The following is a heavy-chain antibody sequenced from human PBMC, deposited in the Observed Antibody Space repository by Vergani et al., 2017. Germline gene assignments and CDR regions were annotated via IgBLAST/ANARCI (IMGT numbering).Heavy chain of an antibody. J-gene: IGHJ6*03. Sequence: QVQLQQWGAGLLKPSETLSLTCAVYGGSFSGYYWSWIRQPPGKGLEWIGEINHSGSTNYNPSLKSRVTISVDTSKNQFSLKLSSVTAADTAVYYCAREGTYYDFWSGYLTQRNYYYYYMDVWGKGTTVTVSS. D-gene: IGHD3-3*01. V-gene: IGHV4-34*01. CDR3: AREGTYYDFWSGYLTQRNYYYYYMDV. CDR1: GGSFSGYY. CDR2: INHSGST.